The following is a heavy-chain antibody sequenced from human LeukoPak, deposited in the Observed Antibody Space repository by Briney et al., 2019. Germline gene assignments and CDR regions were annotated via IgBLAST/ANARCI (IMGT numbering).Heavy chain of an antibody. J-gene: IGHJ5*02. CDR2: TSGSSSYI. CDR3: ARGQSYGWFDP. Sequence: PGGSLRLSCAASRFTFSTYSMNRVRQAPGKGLEWVSSTSGSSSYIYYADSVKGRFTISRDSAKNSLYLQMNRLRAEDTAVYYCARGQSYGWFDPWGQGTLVTVSS. D-gene: IGHD5-18*01. V-gene: IGHV3-21*01. CDR1: RFTFSTYS.